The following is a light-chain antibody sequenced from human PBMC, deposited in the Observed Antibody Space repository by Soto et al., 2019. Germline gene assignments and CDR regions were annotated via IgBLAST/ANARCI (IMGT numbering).Light chain of an antibody. Sequence: QSALTQPASVSGSPGQSITISGTGTSSDVGGYNYVSWYQQHPGKAPKLMIYEVSNRPSGVSNRFSGSKSGNTASLTISGLQAEDEADYYCSSYTSSSTRGVFGGGTKVTVL. CDR2: EVS. J-gene: IGLJ2*01. V-gene: IGLV2-14*01. CDR3: SSYTSSSTRGV. CDR1: SSDVGGYNY.